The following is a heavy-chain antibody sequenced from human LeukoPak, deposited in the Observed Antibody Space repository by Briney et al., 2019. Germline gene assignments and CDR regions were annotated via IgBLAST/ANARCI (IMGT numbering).Heavy chain of an antibody. Sequence: ASVKVSCKASGHTFTSYGISWVRQAPGQGLEWMGWISAYNGNTNYAQKLQGRVTMTTDTSTSTAYMELRSLRSDDTAVYYCARGTDSSGYFGAFDIWGQGTMVTVSS. J-gene: IGHJ3*02. CDR3: ARGTDSSGYFGAFDI. CDR2: ISAYNGNT. CDR1: GHTFTSYG. D-gene: IGHD3-22*01. V-gene: IGHV1-18*01.